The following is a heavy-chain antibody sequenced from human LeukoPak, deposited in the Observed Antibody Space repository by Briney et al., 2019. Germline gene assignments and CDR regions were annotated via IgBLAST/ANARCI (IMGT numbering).Heavy chain of an antibody. V-gene: IGHV1-2*02. CDR3: ASTSHRDGYNEPYYFDY. J-gene: IGHJ4*02. D-gene: IGHD5-24*01. CDR2: IHPNSGGT. CDR1: GYTFSDYY. Sequence: ASVKVSCKASGYTFSDYYIHWVRQAPGQGLEWMGLIHPNSGGTNYLQKFHGRVTMTRDTSISAAYMDLANLRSDDTAVYYCASTSHRDGYNEPYYFDYWGQGTLVTVSS.